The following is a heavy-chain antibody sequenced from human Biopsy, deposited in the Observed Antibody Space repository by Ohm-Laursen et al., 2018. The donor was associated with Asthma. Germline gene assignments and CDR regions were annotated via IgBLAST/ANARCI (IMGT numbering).Heavy chain of an antibody. D-gene: IGHD7-27*01. Sequence: SLRLSCVASGFSFSDYYMMWIRQAPGKGLEWVAYISSRGSNLYYADSVKGRFTISRDNPKNSLYLQMNSLRVEDTAFYHCTKDTGELGMSAFDVWGQGTMVAVSS. CDR1: GFSFSDYY. V-gene: IGHV3-11*01. CDR3: TKDTGELGMSAFDV. J-gene: IGHJ3*01. CDR2: ISSRGSNL.